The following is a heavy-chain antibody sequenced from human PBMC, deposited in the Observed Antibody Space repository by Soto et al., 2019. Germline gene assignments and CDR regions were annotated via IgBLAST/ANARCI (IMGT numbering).Heavy chain of an antibody. D-gene: IGHD3-3*01. V-gene: IGHV3-23*01. Sequence: GGTLRLSCAASGFTFSSYAMSWVRQAPGKGLEWVSAISGSGGSTYYADSVKGRFTISRDNSKNTLYLQMNSLRAEDTAVYYCAKGDDFWSGYYFKICYYCGMVVWDPGTTVTVSS. CDR3: AKGDDFWSGYYFKICYYCGMVV. CDR1: GFTFSSYA. CDR2: ISGSGGST. J-gene: IGHJ6*02.